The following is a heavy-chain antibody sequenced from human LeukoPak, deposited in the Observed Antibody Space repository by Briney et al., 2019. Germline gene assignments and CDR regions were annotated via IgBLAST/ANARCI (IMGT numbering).Heavy chain of an antibody. V-gene: IGHV4-59*11. CDR1: DDSFRSHY. J-gene: IGHJ3*02. Sequence: LETLSLTCAVSDDSFRSHYWTWIRQPPGKGLEWIGYISYIGSTNYNPSLKSRVTISIDTSKNQFSLKLTSVTAADTAVYYCARDLVTVTKGFDIWGQGTMVSVSS. CDR2: ISYIGST. D-gene: IGHD4-17*01. CDR3: ARDLVTVTKGFDI.